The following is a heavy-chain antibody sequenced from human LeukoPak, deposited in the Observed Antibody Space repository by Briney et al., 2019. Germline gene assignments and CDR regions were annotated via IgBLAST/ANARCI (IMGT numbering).Heavy chain of an antibody. CDR3: AREISTSSSWYGDDAFDI. CDR1: GFTFSSFA. J-gene: IGHJ3*02. V-gene: IGHV3-30-3*01. Sequence: GGSLRLSCTASGFTFSSFAIHWVRQAPGKGLEWVTLISYEGSSKYYADSVRGRFIISRDNSKDTLFLQMNSLRTEDTAVYYCAREISTSSSWYGDDAFDICGQGTMVTVSS. D-gene: IGHD6-13*01. CDR2: ISYEGSSK.